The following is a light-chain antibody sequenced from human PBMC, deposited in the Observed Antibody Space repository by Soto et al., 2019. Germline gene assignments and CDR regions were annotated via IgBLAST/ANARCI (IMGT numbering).Light chain of an antibody. V-gene: IGKV3-20*01. Sequence: EIVLTQSPGTLSLSPGERSTLSCRASQRVDDSHLAWYQLRPGQAPRLLIYGASTRATGIPDGFSGSGSGTDFSLTIRGLKPEDFAVYYCQQYRMSPNTFGRGTRLEIK. CDR3: QQYRMSPNT. J-gene: IGKJ5*01. CDR1: QRVDDSH. CDR2: GAS.